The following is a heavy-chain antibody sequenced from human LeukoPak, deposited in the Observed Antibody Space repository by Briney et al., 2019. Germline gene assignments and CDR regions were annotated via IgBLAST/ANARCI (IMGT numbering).Heavy chain of an antibody. CDR1: GGTFSSYA. V-gene: IGHV1-69*01. CDR2: IIPIFGTA. Sequence: SVKVSCKASGGTFSSYAISWVRQAPGQGLEWMGGIIPIFGTANYAQKFQGGVTITADESTSTAYMELSSLRSEDTAVYYCARGAILRGYDPEEWYFDLWGRGTLVTVSS. D-gene: IGHD5-12*01. J-gene: IGHJ2*01. CDR3: ARGAILRGYDPEEWYFDL.